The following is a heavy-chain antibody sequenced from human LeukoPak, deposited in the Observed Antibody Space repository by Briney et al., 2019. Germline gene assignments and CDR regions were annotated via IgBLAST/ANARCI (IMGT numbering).Heavy chain of an antibody. V-gene: IGHV7-4-1*02. J-gene: IGHJ4*02. D-gene: IGHD6-13*01. Sequence: ASVKVSCKASGYTFTSYFVTWVRQAPGQEFEWMGWINTNTGNPTYAQGLTGRFVFSLDTSVSTAYLQISSLQAKDTAVYYCLIAAPGKNYIDYWGQGTPVTVSS. CDR3: LIAAPGKNYIDY. CDR1: GYTFTSYF. CDR2: INTNTGNP.